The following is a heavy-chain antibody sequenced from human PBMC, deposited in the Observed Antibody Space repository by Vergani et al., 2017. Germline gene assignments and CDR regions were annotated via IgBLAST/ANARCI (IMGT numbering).Heavy chain of an antibody. Sequence: HVPVVQSGAEVKKSGASVTVSCKTSGYTFSNYYMHWVRQAPGQGLEWMGIINPSGGHTNYAQKFQGRHTMTMDPSTSTVYMELSSLRSEDTDIYYCAGGDYGILTGYRYWGQGTLVTVSA. V-gene: IGHV1-46*03. J-gene: IGHJ4*02. CDR3: AGGDYGILTGYRY. CDR1: GYTFSNYY. CDR2: INPSGGHT. D-gene: IGHD3-9*01.